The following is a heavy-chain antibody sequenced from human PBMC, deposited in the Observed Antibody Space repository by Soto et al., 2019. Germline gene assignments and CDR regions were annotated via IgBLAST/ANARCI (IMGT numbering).Heavy chain of an antibody. D-gene: IGHD6-19*01. J-gene: IGHJ4*02. V-gene: IGHV1-69*02. CDR3: ARVTAVAGNYFDY. Sequence: SVKVSCKASGGTSSSYSISWVRQAPGQGLEWMGRIIPIVDITTYAQKLEGRVTITADKSTSTAYMELGSLRSEDTAVYYCARVTAVAGNYFDYWGQGTQVTVSS. CDR1: GGTSSSYS. CDR2: IIPIVDIT.